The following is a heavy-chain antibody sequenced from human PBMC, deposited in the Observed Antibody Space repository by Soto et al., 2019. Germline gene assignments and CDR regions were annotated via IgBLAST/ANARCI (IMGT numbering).Heavy chain of an antibody. J-gene: IGHJ6*02. CDR3: AKDLRFLDSYGMDV. D-gene: IGHD3-3*01. CDR1: GFTFSSYG. CDR2: ISYDGSNK. Sequence: WGSLRLSCAASGFTFSSYGMHWVRQAPGKGLEWVAVISYDGSNKYYADSVKGRFTISRDNSKNTLYLQMNSLRAEDTAVYYCAKDLRFLDSYGMDVWGQGTTVTVSS. V-gene: IGHV3-30*18.